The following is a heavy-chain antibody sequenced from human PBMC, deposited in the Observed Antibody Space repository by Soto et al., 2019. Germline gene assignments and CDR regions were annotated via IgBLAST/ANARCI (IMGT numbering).Heavy chain of an antibody. CDR3: VNHGYLGYLFPLAYYGMLA. V-gene: IGHV3-64D*06. CDR2: ISSNGGST. CDR1: GFTFSSYA. Sequence: PGGSLGLSCSASGFTFSSYAMHWVRQAPGKGLEYVSAISSNGGSTYYADSVKGRFTISRDNSKNTLYLQMSSLRAEDTAVYYCVNHGYLGYLFPLAYYGMLAWGHAPTATVS. J-gene: IGHJ6*02. D-gene: IGHD5-12*01.